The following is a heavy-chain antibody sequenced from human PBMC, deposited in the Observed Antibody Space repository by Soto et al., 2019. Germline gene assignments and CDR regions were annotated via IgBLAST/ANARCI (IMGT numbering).Heavy chain of an antibody. CDR2: ISGSGGST. CDR3: AKRTPYSSRYYGMDV. CDR1: GFTFSSYA. Sequence: GGSLRLSCAASGFTFSSYAMSWVRQAPGKGLEWVSAISGSGGSTYCADSVKGRFTISRDNSKNTLYLQMNSLRAEDTAVYYCAKRTPYSSRYYGMDVWGQGTTVTVSS. D-gene: IGHD6-13*01. J-gene: IGHJ6*02. V-gene: IGHV3-23*01.